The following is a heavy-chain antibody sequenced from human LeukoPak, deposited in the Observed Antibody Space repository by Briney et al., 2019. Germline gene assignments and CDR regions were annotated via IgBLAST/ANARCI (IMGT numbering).Heavy chain of an antibody. CDR3: ASDYCGSGSYYNNAKQFDY. V-gene: IGHV3-21*01. J-gene: IGHJ4*02. D-gene: IGHD3-10*01. CDR2: ISSSSSYI. Sequence: GGSLRLSCAASGFTFSSYSMNWVRQAPGKGLEWVSSISSSSSYIYYADSVKGRFTISRDNAKNSLYLQMNSLRAEDTAVYYCASDYCGSGSYYNNAKQFDYWGQGTLVTVSS. CDR1: GFTFSSYS.